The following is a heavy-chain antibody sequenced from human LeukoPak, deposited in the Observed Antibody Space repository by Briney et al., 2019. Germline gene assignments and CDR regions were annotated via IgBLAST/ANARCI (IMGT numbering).Heavy chain of an antibody. CDR3: ARQTAMGRSGDY. J-gene: IGHJ4*02. CDR2: IYYSGST. V-gene: IGHV4-31*03. Sequence: SPETLSLTCTVSGGSISSGGYYWSWIRQHPGKGLEWIGYIYYSGSTYYNPSLKSRVTISVDTSKNQFSLKLSSVTAADTAMYYCARQTAMGRSGDYWGQGTLVTVSS. CDR1: GGSISSGGYY. D-gene: IGHD7-27*01.